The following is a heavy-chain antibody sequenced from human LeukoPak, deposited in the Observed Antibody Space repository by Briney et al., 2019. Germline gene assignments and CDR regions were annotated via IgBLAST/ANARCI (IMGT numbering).Heavy chain of an antibody. D-gene: IGHD3-16*01. CDR1: GFAFSNYW. V-gene: IGHV3-74*01. CDR3: AREKGDHAFDI. J-gene: IGHJ3*02. CDR2: INSDGSNS. Sequence: GGSLRLSCAASGFAFSNYWLHWVRQAPGKGLVWVSRINSDGSNSIYGDSVKGRFTISRDNAKNTLYLQLSSLRADDTAVYYCAREKGDHAFDIWGQGTMVTVST.